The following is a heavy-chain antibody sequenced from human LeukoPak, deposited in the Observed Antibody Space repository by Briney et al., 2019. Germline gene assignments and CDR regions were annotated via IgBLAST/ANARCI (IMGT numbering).Heavy chain of an antibody. CDR1: GGTFTRYA. Sequence: GSSVKVSCKASGGTFTRYAISWVRQAPGQGLEWMGRIIPILGIANYAQKFQGRVTITADKSTSTAYMELSSLRSEDTAVHYCGTGMPIDYWGQGTLVTVSS. CDR2: IIPILGIA. D-gene: IGHD1-14*01. CDR3: GTGMPIDY. V-gene: IGHV1-69*04. J-gene: IGHJ4*02.